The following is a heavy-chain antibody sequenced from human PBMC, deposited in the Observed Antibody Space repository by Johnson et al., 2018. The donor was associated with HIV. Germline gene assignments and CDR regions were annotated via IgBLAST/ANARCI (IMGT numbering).Heavy chain of an antibody. CDR2: ISYDGSNK. Sequence: QMLLVESGGGVVQPGRYLRLSCAASGFTFSSYAMHWVRQAPGKGLEWVAVISYDGSNKDYADAGKGRFTMPRDNSKNTLYLQMNSLRAEDTAVYYCARDRGYYDSSGGDAFDIWGQGTMVTVSS. CDR3: ARDRGYYDSSGGDAFDI. J-gene: IGHJ3*02. CDR1: GFTFSSYA. D-gene: IGHD3-22*01. V-gene: IGHV3-30*04.